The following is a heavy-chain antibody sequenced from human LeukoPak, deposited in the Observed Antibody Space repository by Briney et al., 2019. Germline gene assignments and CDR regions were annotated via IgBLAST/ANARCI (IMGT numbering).Heavy chain of an antibody. CDR1: GGSISNYH. V-gene: IGHV4-4*07. D-gene: IGHD5-18*01. CDR2: IYTSGT. Sequence: SETLSLTCTVSGGSISNYHWSWIRQPAGKGLEWIGRIYTSGTNYNPSLKSRVTMSVATSKNQFSLKLTSVTAAATAVYYCPSVGGYSYGLHYWGQGTLVTVSS. CDR3: PSVGGYSYGLHY. J-gene: IGHJ4*02.